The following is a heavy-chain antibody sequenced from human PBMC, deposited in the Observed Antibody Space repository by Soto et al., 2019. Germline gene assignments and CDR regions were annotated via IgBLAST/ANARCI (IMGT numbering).Heavy chain of an antibody. J-gene: IGHJ3*02. CDR1: GFTFSSYS. CDR3: ARDREGPGIAVAGIWGLDAFDI. CDR2: ISSSSSTI. V-gene: IGHV3-48*01. Sequence: GGSLRLSCAASGFTFSSYSMNWVRQAPGKGLEWVSYISSSSSTIYYADSVKGRFTISRDNAKNSLYLQMNSLRAGDTAVYYCARDREGPGIAVAGIWGLDAFDIWGQGTMVTVSS. D-gene: IGHD6-19*01.